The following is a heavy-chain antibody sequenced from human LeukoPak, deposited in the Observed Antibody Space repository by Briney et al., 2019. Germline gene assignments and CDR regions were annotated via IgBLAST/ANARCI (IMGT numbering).Heavy chain of an antibody. CDR2: IYTNGST. J-gene: IGHJ4*02. D-gene: IGHD3-10*01. CDR1: GGSISSYY. CDR3: AGTYYYGSGSYSLDY. V-gene: IGHV4-4*07. Sequence: SSETLSLTCTVSGGSISSYYWSWIRQPAGKGLEWIGRIYTNGSTNYNPSLKSRVTMSVDTSKNQFSLKLSSVTAADTAVYYCAGTYYYGSGSYSLDYWGQGTLVTVSS.